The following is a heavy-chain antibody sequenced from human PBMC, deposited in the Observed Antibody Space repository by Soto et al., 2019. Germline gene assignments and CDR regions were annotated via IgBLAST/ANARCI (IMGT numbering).Heavy chain of an antibody. CDR2: ISSSSTYI. D-gene: IGHD3-3*01. CDR1: GFTFSSYS. CDR3: GRGEGFFAGPAPGY. J-gene: IGHJ4*02. V-gene: IGHV3-21*01. Sequence: EVQLVESGGGLVKPGGSLRLSCAASGFTFSSYSMHWVRQAPGKGLEWVSSISSSSTYIKYADSVKGRFTISRDNAKNSLYLKRNTLRAENTAVYYWGRGEGFFAGPAPGYGGKGPLFPVSS.